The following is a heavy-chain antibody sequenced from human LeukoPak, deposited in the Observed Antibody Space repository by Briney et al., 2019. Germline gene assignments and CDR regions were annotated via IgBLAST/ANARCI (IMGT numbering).Heavy chain of an antibody. CDR1: GFTFSSYS. D-gene: IGHD3-16*02. Sequence: GSLRLSCAASGFTFSSYSMNWVRQAPGKGLEWVSSISSSSSYIYYADSVKGRFTISRDNAKNSLYLQMSSRRVEDTAVYYCTRDHRHFDSCGQGTLVTVSS. CDR3: TRDHRHFDS. J-gene: IGHJ5*01. V-gene: IGHV3-21*01. CDR2: ISSSSSYI.